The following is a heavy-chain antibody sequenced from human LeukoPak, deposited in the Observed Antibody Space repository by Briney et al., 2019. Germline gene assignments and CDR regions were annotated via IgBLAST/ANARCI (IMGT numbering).Heavy chain of an antibody. CDR2: RNHNGNVN. CDR1: GFTFSSYW. V-gene: IGHV3-7*03. Sequence: GGSLRLSCAASGFTFSSYWMNWARQAPGKGLEWVASRNHNGNVNYYVDSVKGRFTISRDNAKNSLYLQMSNLRAEDTAAYYCAKGSYYDSSGSFYFDYWGQGTLVTVSS. J-gene: IGHJ4*02. CDR3: AKGSYYDSSGSFYFDY. D-gene: IGHD3-22*01.